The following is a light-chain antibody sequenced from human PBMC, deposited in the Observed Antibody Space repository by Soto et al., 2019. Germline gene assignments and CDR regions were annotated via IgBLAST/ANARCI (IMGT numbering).Light chain of an antibody. CDR1: ENLNTN. CDR3: QQYKNWPPWT. J-gene: IGKJ1*01. CDR2: GAS. V-gene: IGKV3-15*01. Sequence: EIVMTQSPGTLSVSPGERATLSCRASENLNTNLAWYQQRPGQAPRLLIYGASTRATGVPARFTGSGSGTDFTLTISSLQFEDFAVYFCQQYKNWPPWTFGQGTKVGI.